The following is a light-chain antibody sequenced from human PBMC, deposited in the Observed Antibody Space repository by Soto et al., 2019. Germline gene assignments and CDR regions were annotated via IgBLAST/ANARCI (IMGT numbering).Light chain of an antibody. CDR2: ANI. CDR1: SSNIGAGYD. V-gene: IGLV1-40*01. CDR3: SSYTSSSTLYV. J-gene: IGLJ1*01. Sequence: QSVLTQPPSVSGAPGQTVTISCTGTSSNIGAGYDVHWYQQLPGTAPKLLIYANIYRPSGVPERFSASKSGNTASLTISGLQAEDEADYYCSSYTSSSTLYVFGTGTKLTVL.